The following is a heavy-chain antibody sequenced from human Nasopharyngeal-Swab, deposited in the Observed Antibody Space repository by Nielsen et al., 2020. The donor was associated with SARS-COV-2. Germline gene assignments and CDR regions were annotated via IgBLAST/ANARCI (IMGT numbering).Heavy chain of an antibody. J-gene: IGHJ5*02. D-gene: IGHD5-24*01. Sequence: GRQAPGKGLEWVSYISSSGSTIYYADSVKGRFTISRDNAKNSLYLQMNSLRAEDTAVYYCARDPRDGYNSPWFDPWGQGTLVTVSS. CDR2: ISSSGSTI. CDR3: ARDPRDGYNSPWFDP. V-gene: IGHV3-48*03.